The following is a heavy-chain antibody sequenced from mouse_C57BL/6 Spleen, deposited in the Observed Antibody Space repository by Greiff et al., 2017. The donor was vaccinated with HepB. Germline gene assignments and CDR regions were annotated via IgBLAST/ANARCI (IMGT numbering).Heavy chain of an antibody. CDR2: INPNNGGT. V-gene: IGHV1-26*01. D-gene: IGHD6-1*01. J-gene: IGHJ4*01. CDR3: AASVDY. CDR1: GYTFTDYY. Sequence: EVQLQQSGPELVKPGASVKISCKASGYTFTDYYMNWVKQSHGKSLEWIGDINPNNGGTSYNQKFKGKATLTVDKSSSTAYMELRSLTSEDSAVYYCAASVDYWGQGTSVTVSS.